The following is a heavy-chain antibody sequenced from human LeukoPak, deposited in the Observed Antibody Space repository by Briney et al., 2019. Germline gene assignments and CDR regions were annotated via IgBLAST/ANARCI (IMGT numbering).Heavy chain of an antibody. CDR2: IYYSGST. Sequence: SETLSLTCTVSGGSISSYYWSWIRQPPGKGLEWIGYIYYSGSTNYNPSLKSRVTISVDTSKNQFSLKLSSVTAADTAVYYCAMLYDSSGYSFDYWGQGTLVTVFS. V-gene: IGHV4-59*08. CDR1: GGSISSYY. J-gene: IGHJ4*02. D-gene: IGHD3-22*01. CDR3: AMLYDSSGYSFDY.